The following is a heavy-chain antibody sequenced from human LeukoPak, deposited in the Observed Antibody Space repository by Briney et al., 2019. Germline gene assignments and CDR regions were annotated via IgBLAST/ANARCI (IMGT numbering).Heavy chain of an antibody. CDR2: IYYTGST. V-gene: IGHV4-59*12. Sequence: SETLSLTCTVSGGSISGFYWSWIRQPPGKGLEWIGYIYYTGSTNYNPSLKSRVTISVDTSKNQFSLKLSSVTAADTAVYFCARGIVYGSGSYYKAYYFDSWGQGTLVTVSS. CDR3: ARGIVYGSGSYYKAYYFDS. D-gene: IGHD3-10*01. J-gene: IGHJ4*02. CDR1: GGSISGFY.